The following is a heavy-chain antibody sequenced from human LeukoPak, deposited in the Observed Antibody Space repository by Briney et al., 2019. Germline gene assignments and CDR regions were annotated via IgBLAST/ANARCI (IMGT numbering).Heavy chain of an antibody. CDR2: INPNSGGT. CDR3: ARARVGYCSSTSCWGPYYFDD. J-gene: IGHJ4*02. D-gene: IGHD2-2*01. V-gene: IGHV1-2*02. CDR1: GYTFTGCY. Sequence: GASVKVSCKSAGYTFTGCYMHLVRQAPGQGLEWMGWINPNSGGTNYAQKFQGRVTMTRDTSISAAYMELSRLRSDDTAVYYCARARVGYCSSTSCWGPYYFDDWGQGNLVTVSS.